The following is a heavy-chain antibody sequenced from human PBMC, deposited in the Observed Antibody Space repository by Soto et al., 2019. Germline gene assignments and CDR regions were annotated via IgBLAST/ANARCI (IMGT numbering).Heavy chain of an antibody. V-gene: IGHV1-69*08. D-gene: IGHD6-19*01. CDR3: ARDIAVADNWFDP. Sequence: QVQLVQSGAEVKKPGSSVKVSCKASGGTFSSYTISWVRQAPGQGLEWMGRIIPILGIANYAQKFQGRVTITADKSTSTAYMELSSLRSEDTAVYYCARDIAVADNWFDPWGQGTLVTVSS. CDR1: GGTFSSYT. CDR2: IIPILGIA. J-gene: IGHJ5*02.